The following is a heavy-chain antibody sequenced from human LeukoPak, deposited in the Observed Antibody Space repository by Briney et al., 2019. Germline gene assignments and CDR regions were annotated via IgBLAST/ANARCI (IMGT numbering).Heavy chain of an antibody. CDR3: TRSRWYGDYPFDY. J-gene: IGHJ4*02. D-gene: IGHD4-17*01. CDR1: GFTFSGSA. Sequence: GGSLRLSCAASGFTFSGSAMHWVRQASGKGLEWVGRIRSKANSYATAYAESVEGRFTISRDESKNTAYLQMNSLKTEDTAVYYCTRSRWYGDYPFDYWGQGTLVTVSS. CDR2: IRSKANSYAT. V-gene: IGHV3-73*01.